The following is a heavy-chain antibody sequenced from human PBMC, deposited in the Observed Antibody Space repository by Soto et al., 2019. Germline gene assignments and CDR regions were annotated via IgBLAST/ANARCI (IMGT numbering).Heavy chain of an antibody. CDR2: IYYSGST. Sequence: SETLSLTCTVSVGSISSGCYNWSWIRQHPGKGLEWIGYIYYSGSTDYNPSLKSRVTISVDTSKNKFSLKLSSVTAADTAVYYCARGARSYAAYYYYYYMDVWGKGNTVTVSX. D-gene: IGHD1-26*01. CDR1: VGSISSGCYN. V-gene: IGHV4-31*03. CDR3: ARGARSYAAYYYYYYMDV. J-gene: IGHJ6*03.